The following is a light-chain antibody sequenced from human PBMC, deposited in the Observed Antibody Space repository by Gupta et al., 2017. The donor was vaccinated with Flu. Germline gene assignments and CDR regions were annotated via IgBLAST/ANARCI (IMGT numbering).Light chain of an antibody. V-gene: IGKV1-5*03. CDR1: QSVSRY. Sequence: DIQMTQSPSTLSASVGDRVNITCRASQSVSRYLAWYQQKAGKAPKLLIYKASGLENGVPSRFSGSGSGTEFTLTISSLQPDDFATYYCQHYNAYPVTFGQGTKVEIK. CDR2: KAS. J-gene: IGKJ1*01. CDR3: QHYNAYPVT.